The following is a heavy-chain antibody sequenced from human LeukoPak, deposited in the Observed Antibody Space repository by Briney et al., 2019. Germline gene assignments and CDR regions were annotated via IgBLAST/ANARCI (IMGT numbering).Heavy chain of an antibody. V-gene: IGHV4-39*07. D-gene: IGHD1-26*01. CDR3: ASVKWDLSFDY. J-gene: IGHJ4*02. CDR2: ICYSGST. CDR1: GGSINNNDYY. Sequence: SETLSLTCTVSGGSINNNDYYWGWVRQPPGKGLEWIGTICYSGSTYYNPSLKSRVTISEDTSNNQFFLKLSSVTAADTAVYYCASVKWDLSFDYWGQGTLVSVSS.